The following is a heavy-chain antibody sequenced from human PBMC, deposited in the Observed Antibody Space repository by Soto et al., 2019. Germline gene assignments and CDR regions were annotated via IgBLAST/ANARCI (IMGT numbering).Heavy chain of an antibody. CDR1: GFTFSSYG. D-gene: IGHD3-22*01. CDR2: ISYDGSNK. Sequence: GGSLRLSCAASGFTFSSYGMHWVRQAPGKGLEWVAVISYDGSNKYYADSVKGRFTISRDNSKNTLYLQMNSLRAEDTAVYYCAKDLVIGAFDIWGQGKMVTVS. V-gene: IGHV3-30*18. CDR3: AKDLVIGAFDI. J-gene: IGHJ3*02.